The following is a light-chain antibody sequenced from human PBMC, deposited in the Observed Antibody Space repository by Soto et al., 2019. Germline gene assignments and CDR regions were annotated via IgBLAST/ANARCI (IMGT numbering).Light chain of an antibody. CDR2: TAS. Sequence: TQSPATLSVSPGDRATLSCRASQSLSHNLAWYQQKPGKAPKLLIYTASTLQSGVPSRFSGSGSGTDFTLTISSLQPDDFATYYCLQLNSYPRTFGQGTKVDIK. CDR3: LQLNSYPRT. J-gene: IGKJ1*01. V-gene: IGKV1-9*01. CDR1: QSLSHN.